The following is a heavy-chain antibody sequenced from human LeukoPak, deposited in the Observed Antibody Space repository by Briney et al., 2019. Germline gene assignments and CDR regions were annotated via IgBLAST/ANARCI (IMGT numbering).Heavy chain of an antibody. CDR2: ITSTSDTI. Sequence: PGGSLRLSCVTSGFPFSTYSMNWVRQAPGKGLEWLSYITSTSDTIFYADSVKGRFTISRDNAKNSLYLQMNSLRAEDTAVYYCSAGTEYWGQGTLVTVSS. CDR3: SAGTEY. J-gene: IGHJ4*02. CDR1: GFPFSTYS. D-gene: IGHD6-13*01. V-gene: IGHV3-48*04.